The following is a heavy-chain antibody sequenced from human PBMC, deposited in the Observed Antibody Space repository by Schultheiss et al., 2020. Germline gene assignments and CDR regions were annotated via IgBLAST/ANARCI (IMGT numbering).Heavy chain of an antibody. CDR3: ARFEDGYADFDC. Sequence: SETLSLTCAVYGGSFSGYYLSWIRQPPGKGLEWIGSIYRSGSTYYNASLKSRVTISVDMSKNRFSLNLNSVTAADTAVYYCARFEDGYADFDCWGQGALVTVSS. V-gene: IGHV4-34*01. CDR1: GGSFSGYY. CDR2: IYRSGST. J-gene: IGHJ4*02. D-gene: IGHD5-18*01.